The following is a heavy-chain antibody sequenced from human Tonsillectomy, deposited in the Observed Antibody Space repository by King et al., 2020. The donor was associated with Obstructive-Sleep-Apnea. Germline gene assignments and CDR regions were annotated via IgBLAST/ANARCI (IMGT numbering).Heavy chain of an antibody. Sequence: VQLVESGGGVVQPGRSLRLSCAASGFTFSSYAMHWVRQAPGKGLEWVAVISYDGSSKYSADSVKGRFTISRDNSKNTLYLQMNTLRVEDTAMYYCAGAFSSSWSDFDYWGQGTLVTVSS. V-gene: IGHV3-30-3*01. CDR2: ISYDGSSK. D-gene: IGHD6-13*01. J-gene: IGHJ4*02. CDR3: AGAFSSSWSDFDY. CDR1: GFTFSSYA.